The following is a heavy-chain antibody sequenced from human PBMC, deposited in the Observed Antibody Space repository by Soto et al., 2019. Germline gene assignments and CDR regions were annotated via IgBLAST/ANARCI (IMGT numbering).Heavy chain of an antibody. V-gene: IGHV1-18*04. CDR3: AGDRGTCIDTSCANWFDP. J-gene: IGHJ5*02. D-gene: IGHD2-2*01. CDR2: ISPYNGNT. CDR1: GYTFTNYG. Sequence: QVQLVQSGGEVIKPGASVKVSCKTSGYTFTNYGISWVRQAPGQGLEWMAWISPYNGNTKYAQNFQGRVSMTTDTSTRTAYMQLRSLRSDDTAVYYCAGDRGTCIDTSCANWFDPWGQGTLVTVSS.